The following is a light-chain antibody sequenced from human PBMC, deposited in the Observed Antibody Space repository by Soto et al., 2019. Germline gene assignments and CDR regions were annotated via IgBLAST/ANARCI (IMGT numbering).Light chain of an antibody. J-gene: IGKJ1*01. V-gene: IGKV1-27*01. CDR1: QGISNY. CDR3: QRYNSAPRT. Sequence: IQMTQSPSSLSGSVGDSVTITCRASQGISNYLAWYQQKAGKAPTLLIYAASTLHSGVPSRFSGSGSGSAFTLTISSLQPEDVATYYCQRYNSAPRTFGQGTMVDIK. CDR2: AAS.